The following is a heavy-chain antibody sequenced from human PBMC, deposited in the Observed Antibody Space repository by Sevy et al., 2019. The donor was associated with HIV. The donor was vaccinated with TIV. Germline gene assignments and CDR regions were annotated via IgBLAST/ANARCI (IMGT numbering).Heavy chain of an antibody. CDR2: IRYTGST. J-gene: IGHJ4*02. CDR1: GASISSSGYY. CDR3: AGPTLTYSSGWSYYDH. V-gene: IGHV4-39*01. Sequence: SETLSLTCTVSGASISSSGYYWGWIRQPPGKGPEWIASIRYTGSTYYNPSLRSRVTISADASKNQFSLRLNSVTAADTAVYYCAGPTLTYSSGWSYYDHWGQGTVVTVSS. D-gene: IGHD6-19*01.